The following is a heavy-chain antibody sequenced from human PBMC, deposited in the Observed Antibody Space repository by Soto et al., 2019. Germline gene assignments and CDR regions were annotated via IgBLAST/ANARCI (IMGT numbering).Heavy chain of an antibody. CDR3: VREGKQWLVPNKKDRHYYYMDV. V-gene: IGHV4-59*01. Sequence: QVQLQESGPGLVKPSETLSLTCTVSGDFISTFYWSWIRQPPGKGLEWIGYIYSGGSTNYNPSLKSRVTLSVDTSKNQLSLNLTSVTAADTAVYYCVREGKQWLVPNKKDRHYYYMDVWGKGTAVTVSS. J-gene: IGHJ6*03. CDR2: IYSGGST. D-gene: IGHD6-19*01. CDR1: GDFISTFY.